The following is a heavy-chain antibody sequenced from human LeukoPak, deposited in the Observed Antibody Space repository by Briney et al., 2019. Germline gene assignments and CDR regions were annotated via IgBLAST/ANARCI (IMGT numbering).Heavy chain of an antibody. CDR3: ASADGSGSYYTFDY. CDR2: VYYSGST. Sequence: SETLSLTCTVSGGSISSYYWSWIRQPPGKALEWIGYVYYSGSTNYNPSLKNRVTISVDTSKNQFSLKLSSVTAADTAVYYCASADGSGSYYTFDYWGQGNLVTVSS. V-gene: IGHV4-59*01. J-gene: IGHJ4*02. CDR1: GGSISSYY. D-gene: IGHD3-10*01.